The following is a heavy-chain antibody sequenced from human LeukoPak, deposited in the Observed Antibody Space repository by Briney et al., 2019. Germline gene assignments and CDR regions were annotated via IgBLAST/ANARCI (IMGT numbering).Heavy chain of an antibody. V-gene: IGHV3-48*03. CDR3: ARVGVVVAATGNLWFDP. CDR2: ISSSGTTI. Sequence: PGGSLRLSCAASGLTFTSYEMNWVRQAPGKGLEWVSYISSSGTTIYYADSVKGRFTISRDNAKNSLYLQMNSLRAEDTAVYYCARVGVVVAATGNLWFDPWGHGTLVTVSS. J-gene: IGHJ5*02. D-gene: IGHD2-15*01. CDR1: GLTFTSYE.